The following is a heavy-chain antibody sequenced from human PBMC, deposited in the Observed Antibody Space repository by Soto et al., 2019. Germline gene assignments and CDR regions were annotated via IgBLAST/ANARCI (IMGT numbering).Heavy chain of an antibody. CDR3: ARHTRGSGSYYGYGMDV. CDR2: IYPGDSDT. Sequence: PXESLKISCKGSGYSFTSYWIGWVRQMPGKGLEWMGIIYPGDSDTRYSPSFQGQVTISADKSISTAYLQWSSLKASDTAMYYCARHTRGSGSYYGYGMDVWGQGTTVTVSS. J-gene: IGHJ6*02. CDR1: GYSFTSYW. D-gene: IGHD3-10*01. V-gene: IGHV5-51*01.